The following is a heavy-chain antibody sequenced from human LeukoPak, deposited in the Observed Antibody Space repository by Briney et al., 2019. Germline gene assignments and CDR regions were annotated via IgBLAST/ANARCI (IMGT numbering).Heavy chain of an antibody. Sequence: GGSLRLSCAVSGFTFRTYWMHWVRQVPGEGLVWVSRINEDGRITNYADSVKGRFSISRDNAKNTLYLQMNSLRDEDTAVYYCGRELGGRWGYWGQGPLVTVSS. CDR3: GRELGGRWGY. CDR2: INEDGRIT. V-gene: IGHV3-74*01. J-gene: IGHJ4*02. CDR1: GFTFRTYW. D-gene: IGHD5-24*01.